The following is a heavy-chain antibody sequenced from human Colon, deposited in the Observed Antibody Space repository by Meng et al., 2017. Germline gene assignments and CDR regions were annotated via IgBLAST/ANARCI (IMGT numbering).Heavy chain of an antibody. V-gene: IGHV3-15*01. CDR3: TDGRTL. J-gene: IGHJ3*01. Sequence: DVPVLGSGGGLVKPGWSLRLSCAASRFSFAAAWMSWVRQAPGKGLEWVGHIKARTDGGTTDYAAPVKDRFIMSRDDSKTTLYLQMNSLKSEDTAVYFCTDGRTLWGQGTMVTVSS. CDR2: IKARTDGGTT. D-gene: IGHD4-23*01. CDR1: RFSFAAAW.